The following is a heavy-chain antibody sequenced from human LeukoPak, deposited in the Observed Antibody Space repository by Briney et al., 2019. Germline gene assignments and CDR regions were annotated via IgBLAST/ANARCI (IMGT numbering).Heavy chain of an antibody. V-gene: IGHV4-59*01. CDR1: GGSISRYY. CDR3: ARRGSSSWLPFDY. CDR2: ISYSWST. Sequence: PSETLSLTCTVSGGSISRYYWSWIRQPPGKGREWIGYISYSWSTNYNPSLKSRVTISVDTSKNQFSMKLSSVTAADTAVYYCARRGSSSWLPFDYWGQGTLVTVSS. D-gene: IGHD6-13*01. J-gene: IGHJ4*02.